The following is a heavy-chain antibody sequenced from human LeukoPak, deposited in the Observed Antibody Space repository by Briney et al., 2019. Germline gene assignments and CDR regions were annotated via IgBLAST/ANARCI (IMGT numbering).Heavy chain of an antibody. CDR3: AKEGSSGWFAVVGVYYYYGMDV. J-gene: IGHJ6*02. Sequence: GGSLRLSCAASGFTFSGYAMSWVRQAPGKGLEWVSAISGSGGSTYYAVSVKGRFTISRDNSKNTLYLQMNSLRAEDTAVYYCAKEGSSGWFAVVGVYYYYGMDVWGQGTTVTVSS. CDR1: GFTFSGYA. D-gene: IGHD6-19*01. V-gene: IGHV3-23*01. CDR2: ISGSGGST.